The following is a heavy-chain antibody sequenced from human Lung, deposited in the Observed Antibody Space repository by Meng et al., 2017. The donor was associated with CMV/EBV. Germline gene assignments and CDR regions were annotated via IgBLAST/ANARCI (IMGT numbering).Heavy chain of an antibody. CDR1: GGSTSSYY. D-gene: IGHD2-2*01. Sequence: SETLSLTCTVPGGSTSSYYWSWIRQPPGKGLEWIGYIYYSGSTNYNPSLKSRVTISVDTSKNQFSLKLSSVTAADTAVYYCARDLGYCSSTSCYYYYGMDAWGQGTTVTVSS. CDR3: ARDLGYCSSTSCYYYYGMDA. V-gene: IGHV4-59*01. J-gene: IGHJ6*02. CDR2: IYYSGST.